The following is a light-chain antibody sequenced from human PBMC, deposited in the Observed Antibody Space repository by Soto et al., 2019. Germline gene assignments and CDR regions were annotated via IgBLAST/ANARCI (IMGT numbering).Light chain of an antibody. CDR1: QSVSSY. CDR3: QQRSNWPPYT. Sequence: EIVLTQSPATLSLSPGERATLSCRASQSVSSYLAWYQQKPGQAPRLLIYDASNRATGIPARFIGSGSGTDFTLNISSLEPEDFAVYYCQQRSNWPPYTFGQGTKLEIK. CDR2: DAS. J-gene: IGKJ2*01. V-gene: IGKV3-11*01.